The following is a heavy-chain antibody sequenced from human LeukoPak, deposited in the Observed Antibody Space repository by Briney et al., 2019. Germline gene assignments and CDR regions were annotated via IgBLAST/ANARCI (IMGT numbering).Heavy chain of an antibody. D-gene: IGHD6-13*01. CDR2: ISYAGSNK. V-gene: IGHV3-30*04. CDR1: GFTFSSYA. CDR3: ARGLHRIAVAGKGSHPFDY. J-gene: IGHJ4*02. Sequence: GGSLRLSCAASGFTFSSYAMHWVRQAPGKGLEWVAAISYAGSNKFYADSVKGRFTISRDNSKDTLYLQMNSLRAEDTAVYYCARGLHRIAVAGKGSHPFDYWGQGTLVTVSS.